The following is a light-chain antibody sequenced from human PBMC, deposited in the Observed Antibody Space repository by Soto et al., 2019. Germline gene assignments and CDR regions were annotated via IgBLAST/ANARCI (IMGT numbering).Light chain of an antibody. CDR2: DAS. CDR1: HHVDIS. CDR3: QQRKYWPPLT. V-gene: IGKV3-11*01. Sequence: EAVLTQSPATLSLSPGETATLSCRASHHVDISVAWYQQKPGQAPRLLIYDASNRATGIPARFSGSGSGTDVTLTISSLEPEDFAVYYCQQRKYWPPLTFGQGTRLE. J-gene: IGKJ5*01.